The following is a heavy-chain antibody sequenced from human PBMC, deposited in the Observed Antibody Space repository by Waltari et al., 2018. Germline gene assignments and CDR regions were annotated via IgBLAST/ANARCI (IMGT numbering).Heavy chain of an antibody. CDR1: GGSFSGYY. V-gene: IGHV4-34*01. Sequence: QVQLQQWGAGLLKPSETLSLTCAVYGGSFSGYYWSWIRQPPGKGLEWIGEINHSGSNNYNPSLKSRFTISVDTSKNQFSLKLSSVTAADTAVYYCARGRSVVVVAATHSRRFDPWGQGTLVTVSS. CDR2: INHSGSN. CDR3: ARGRSVVVVAATHSRRFDP. J-gene: IGHJ5*02. D-gene: IGHD2-15*01.